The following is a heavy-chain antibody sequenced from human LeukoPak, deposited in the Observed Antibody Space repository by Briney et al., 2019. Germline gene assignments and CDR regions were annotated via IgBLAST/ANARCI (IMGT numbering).Heavy chain of an antibody. CDR2: IIPIFGTA. CDR3: ARGYGVAGTVDY. V-gene: IGHV1-69*06. J-gene: IGHJ4*02. D-gene: IGHD6-19*01. CDR1: GGTFSSYA. Sequence: ASVKVSCKASGGTFSSYAISWVLQAPGQELEWMGGIIPIFGTANYAQKFQGRVTITADKSTSTAYMELSSLRSEDTAVYYCARGYGVAGTVDYWGQGTLVTVSS.